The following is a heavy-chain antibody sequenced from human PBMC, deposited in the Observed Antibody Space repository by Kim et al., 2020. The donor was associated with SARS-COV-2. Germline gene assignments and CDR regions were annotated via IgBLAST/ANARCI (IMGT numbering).Heavy chain of an antibody. Sequence: SVKVSCKASGGTFSSYAISWVRQAPGQGLEWMGRIITILGIANYAQKFQGRVTITADKSTSTAYMELSSLRSEDTAVYYCVRDLDGSGAMDYWGQGTLVTVSS. CDR1: GGTFSSYA. J-gene: IGHJ4*02. D-gene: IGHD3-10*01. CDR3: VRDLDGSGAMDY. V-gene: IGHV1-69*04. CDR2: IITILGIA.